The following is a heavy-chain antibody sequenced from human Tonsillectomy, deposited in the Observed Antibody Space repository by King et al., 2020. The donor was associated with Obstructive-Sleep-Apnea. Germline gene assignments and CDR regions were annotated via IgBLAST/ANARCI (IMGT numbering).Heavy chain of an antibody. J-gene: IGHJ5*02. CDR3: ARAPEIFEFDP. CDR2: IYYSGST. D-gene: IGHD3-3*01. CDR1: GGSISSSSYY. V-gene: IGHV4-39*07. Sequence: LQLQESGPGLVKPSETLSLTCTVSGGSISSSSYYWGWIRQPPGKGLEWIGSIYYSGSTYYNPSLKSRVTISVDTSKNQFSLKLSSVTAADTAVYYCARAPEIFEFDPWGQGTLVTVSS.